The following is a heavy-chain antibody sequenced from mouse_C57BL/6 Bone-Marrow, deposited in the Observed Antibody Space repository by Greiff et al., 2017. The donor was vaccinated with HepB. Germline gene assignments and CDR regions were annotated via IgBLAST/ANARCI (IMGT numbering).Heavy chain of an antibody. V-gene: IGHV1-54*01. CDR2: INPGSGGT. CDR1: GYAFTNYL. Sequence: QVQLKQSGPELVKPGASVKLSCKASGYAFTNYLIEWVKQRPGQGLEWIGVINPGSGGTNYNEKFKGKATLTADKSSSTAYMQLSSLTSEDSAVYFCAAVVARDYWYFDVWGTGTTVTVSS. CDR3: AAVVARDYWYFDV. J-gene: IGHJ1*03. D-gene: IGHD1-1*01.